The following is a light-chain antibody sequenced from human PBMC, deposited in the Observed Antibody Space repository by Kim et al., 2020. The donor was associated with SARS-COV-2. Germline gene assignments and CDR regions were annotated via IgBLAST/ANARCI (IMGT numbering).Light chain of an antibody. CDR1: SSDVGGYNY. J-gene: IGLJ1*01. CDR2: DVN. Sequence: QSALTQPPSVSGSPGQSVTISCTGTSSDVGGYNYVSWHQQHPGKAPKLMFYDVNKRPSGVSNRFSGSKSGNTASLTISGLQAEDEADYYCGSYTSSSAEVFGTGTKVTVL. CDR3: GSYTSSSAEV. V-gene: IGLV2-14*01.